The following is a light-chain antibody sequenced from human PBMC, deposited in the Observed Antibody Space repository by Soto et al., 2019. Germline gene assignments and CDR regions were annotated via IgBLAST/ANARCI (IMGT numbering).Light chain of an antibody. CDR3: QYWDDYSWT. V-gene: IGKV1-5*03. J-gene: IGKJ1*01. CDR1: QSITDW. Sequence: DIQMTQSPSTLAASVGDRVTITCRASQSITDWLAWYQQKPGKAPKFLIYTASNLEGGVPSRFSGSGSGTEFTLTSSSVQPDDFATYYCQYWDDYSWTFGQGTKVEI. CDR2: TAS.